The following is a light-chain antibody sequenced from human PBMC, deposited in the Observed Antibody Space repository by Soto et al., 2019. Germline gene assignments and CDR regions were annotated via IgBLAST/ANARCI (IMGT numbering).Light chain of an antibody. J-gene: IGKJ1*01. CDR1: QSVSSY. V-gene: IGKV3-11*01. CDR3: QHYGSSWT. Sequence: EIVLTQSPATLSLSPGARAPLSCRASQSVSSYLAWYQQKPGQAPRLLIYDASNRATGIPARFSGSGSGTDFTLTISRLEPEDFAVYYCQHYGSSWTFGQGTKVDIK. CDR2: DAS.